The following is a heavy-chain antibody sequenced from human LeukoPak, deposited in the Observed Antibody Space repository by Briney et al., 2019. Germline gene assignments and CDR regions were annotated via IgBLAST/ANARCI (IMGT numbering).Heavy chain of an antibody. CDR1: GYSFTSYW. J-gene: IGHJ4*02. V-gene: IGHV3-30*18. CDR2: ISYDGSDK. Sequence: GESLKISCKGSGYSFTSYWIAWVRQAPGKGLEWVALISYDGSDKYYADSVKGRFTISRDNSKNTLYLQMNSLRAEDTAVYYCAKTYYDSSGYYYDDPLDYWGQGTLVTVSS. CDR3: AKTYYDSSGYYYDDPLDY. D-gene: IGHD3-22*01.